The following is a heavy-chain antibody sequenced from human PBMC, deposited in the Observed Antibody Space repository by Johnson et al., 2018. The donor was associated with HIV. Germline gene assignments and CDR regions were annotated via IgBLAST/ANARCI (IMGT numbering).Heavy chain of an antibody. CDR2: ISYDGSNK. Sequence: QVQLVESGGGVVQPGGSLRLSCVVSGFTFSSNGMHWVRQAPGKGLEWVAVISYDGSNKYYTDSVKGRFTISRDNAKNSLYLQMNSLRAEDTAVYYCAKPEKGSYFSTGLSRGAFDIWGQG. J-gene: IGHJ3*02. CDR1: GFTFSSNG. D-gene: IGHD1-26*01. V-gene: IGHV3-33*03. CDR3: AKPEKGSYFSTGLSRGAFDI.